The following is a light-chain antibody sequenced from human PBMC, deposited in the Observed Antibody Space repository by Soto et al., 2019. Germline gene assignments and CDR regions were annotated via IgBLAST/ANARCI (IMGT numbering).Light chain of an antibody. J-gene: IGKJ1*01. CDR2: GVS. CDR3: QQFQSSLRT. CDR1: ESLSQHF. V-gene: IGKV3-20*01. Sequence: IVLTQSPGTLSLSPGETATLSCRASESLSQHFIAWYQQKPGQAPRLLIYGVSARATGIPDRFSGSGSGADFAITSSGFEPQDFAVYCCQQFQSSLRTFGQGTRVEV.